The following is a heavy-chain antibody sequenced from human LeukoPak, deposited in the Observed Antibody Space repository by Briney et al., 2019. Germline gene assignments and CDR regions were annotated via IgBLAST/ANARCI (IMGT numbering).Heavy chain of an antibody. D-gene: IGHD2-2*01. J-gene: IGHJ5*02. CDR3: ARVYCSRTSCYNWFDP. CDR1: GYTFINYG. CDR2: ISAYNSAYNGNT. V-gene: IGHV1-18*01. Sequence: KPGASVKVSCKASGYTFINYGITWVRQAPGQGLEWMGWISAYNSAYNGNTHYAQKLQGRVTMTTDTSTNTAYMELSSLRSEDTAMYYCARVYCSRTSCYNWFDPWGQGTLVTVSS.